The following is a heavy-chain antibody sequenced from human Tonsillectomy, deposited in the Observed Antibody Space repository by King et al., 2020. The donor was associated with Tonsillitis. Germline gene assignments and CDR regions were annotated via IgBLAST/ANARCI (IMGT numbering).Heavy chain of an antibody. J-gene: IGHJ3*02. V-gene: IGHV3-53*04. CDR1: EFTVSSNY. CDR2: IYSAGST. Sequence: VQLVESGGGLVQPGGSLRLSCAASEFTVSSNYMSWVRQAPGKGLEWVSLIYSAGSTTYADSVKGRFTISRHDSKNMLYLQMNSLRDEDTAVYYCATPGHSSRSWAFDIWGQGTTVTVSS. D-gene: IGHD6-13*01. CDR3: ATPGHSSRSWAFDI.